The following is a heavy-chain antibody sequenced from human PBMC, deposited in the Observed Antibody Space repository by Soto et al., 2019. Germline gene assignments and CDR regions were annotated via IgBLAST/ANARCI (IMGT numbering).Heavy chain of an antibody. CDR3: ASEFADIGNRVSHDALDI. CDR2: ISSYNGNT. V-gene: IGHV1-18*01. CDR1: GYTITIYG. Sequence: APVKVSSKASGYTITIYGLSWVHQAPRQGHERMRRISSYNGNTNKAQTHQGRVTMSTDTSTSRAYMELRRLRSDDTAVYYCASEFADIGNRVSHDALDIWDKVKIITV. J-gene: IGHJ3*02. D-gene: IGHD1-1*01.